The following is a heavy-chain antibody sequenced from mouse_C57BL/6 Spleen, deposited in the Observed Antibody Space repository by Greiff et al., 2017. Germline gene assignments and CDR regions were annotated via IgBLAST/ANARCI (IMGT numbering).Heavy chain of an antibody. Sequence: VQLQQSGAELVKPGASVMLSCKASGYTFTSYWMHWVKQRPGRGLEWIGRIDPKSGGTKYNEKFKSKATLAVAKPSSTAYMQLSSLTSEDSAVYYCARGGITTVVATARFDYWGKGTTLTVSS. CDR2: IDPKSGGT. D-gene: IGHD1-1*01. V-gene: IGHV1-72*01. CDR3: ARGGITTVVATARFDY. CDR1: GYTFTSYW. J-gene: IGHJ2*01.